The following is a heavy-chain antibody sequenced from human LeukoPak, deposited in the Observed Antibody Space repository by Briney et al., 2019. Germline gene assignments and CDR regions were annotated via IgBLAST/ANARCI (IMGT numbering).Heavy chain of an antibody. CDR3: VREILYCSGGSCYRAPFDN. CDR1: NDSISSGDYY. Sequence: SETLSLTCTVSNDSISSGDYYSKWIRQPPGRGREWIGYIFHRGGTSYNPSLKSRILFSVDTSQNQFPLQLNSVTAAGVAVYYCVREILYCSGGSCYRAPFDNWGQGTLVTVSA. CDR2: IFHRGGT. J-gene: IGHJ4*02. V-gene: IGHV4-30-4*01. D-gene: IGHD2-15*01.